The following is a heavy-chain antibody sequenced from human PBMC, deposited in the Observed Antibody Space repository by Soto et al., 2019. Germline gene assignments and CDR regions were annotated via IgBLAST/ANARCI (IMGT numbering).Heavy chain of an antibody. Sequence: KSSETLSLTCTVSGGSISSYYWSWIRQPPGKGLEWIGYIYYSGSTNYNPSLKSRVTISVDTSKNQFSLKLSSVTAADTAVYYCARGDDSSGYSDYWGQGTLVTVSS. CDR1: GGSISSYY. V-gene: IGHV4-59*01. CDR3: ARGDDSSGYSDY. CDR2: IYYSGST. D-gene: IGHD3-22*01. J-gene: IGHJ4*02.